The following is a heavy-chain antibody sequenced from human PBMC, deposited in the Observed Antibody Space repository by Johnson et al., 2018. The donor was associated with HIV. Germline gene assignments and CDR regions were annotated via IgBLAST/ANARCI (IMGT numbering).Heavy chain of an antibody. CDR3: ASVYYDILTGYYYDAFDI. D-gene: IGHD3-9*01. CDR2: IYSGGST. J-gene: IGHJ3*02. CDR1: QFTFSRYY. Sequence: VQLVESGGGLTKPAWSPRLSCAASQFTFSRYYMNCVRQAPGNGLEWVSVIYSGGSTYYADSVKGRFTISRDNSKNTLYLQMNSLRAEDTALYYCASVYYDILTGYYYDAFDIWGQGTMVTVSS. V-gene: IGHV3-66*02.